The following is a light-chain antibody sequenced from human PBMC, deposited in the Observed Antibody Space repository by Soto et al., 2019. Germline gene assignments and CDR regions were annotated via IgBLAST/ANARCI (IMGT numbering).Light chain of an antibody. CDR3: HHYYNYPYT. CDR1: QSISSW. J-gene: IGKJ2*01. Sequence: DIQMTQSPSTLSASVGDRVTITCRASQSISSWLAWYQQKPGKAPKLLIYKASSLEGGVTSRFSGSGSGTDFTLTIRSLQPDDFANYYCHHYYNYPYTFGQRTKLEIK. V-gene: IGKV1-5*03. CDR2: KAS.